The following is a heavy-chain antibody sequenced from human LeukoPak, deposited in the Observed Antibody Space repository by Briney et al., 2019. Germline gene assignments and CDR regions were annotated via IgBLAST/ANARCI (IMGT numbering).Heavy chain of an antibody. V-gene: IGHV3-53*01. CDR2: IYSGGST. Sequence: GGSLRLSCAASGITVSSNYMSWVRQAPGKGLEWVSVIYSGGSTYYADSVKGRFTISRDNSKNTLYLQMNSLRAEDTAVYYCARAVGKAAGTLGYWGQGTLVTVSS. D-gene: IGHD6-13*01. CDR3: ARAVGKAAGTLGY. J-gene: IGHJ4*02. CDR1: GITVSSNY.